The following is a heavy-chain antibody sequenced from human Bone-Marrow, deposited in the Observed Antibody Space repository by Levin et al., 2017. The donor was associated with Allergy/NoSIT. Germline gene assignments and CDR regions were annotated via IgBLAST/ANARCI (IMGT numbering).Heavy chain of an antibody. CDR2: ISYDGSNK. V-gene: IGHV3-30-3*01. J-gene: IGHJ5*02. D-gene: IGHD5-12*01. CDR1: GFTFSSYA. Sequence: GESLKISCAASGFTFSSYAMHWVRQAPGKGLEWVAVISYDGSNKYYADSVKGRFTISRDNSKNTLYLQMNSLRAEDTAVYYCASTDPVDSYNWFDPWGQGTLVTVSS. CDR3: ASTDPVDSYNWFDP.